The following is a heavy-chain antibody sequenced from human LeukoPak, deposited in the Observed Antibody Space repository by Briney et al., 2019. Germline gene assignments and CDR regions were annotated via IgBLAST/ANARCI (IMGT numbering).Heavy chain of an antibody. J-gene: IGHJ4*02. D-gene: IGHD5-18*01. CDR3: ARDARIQLWFNFDY. Sequence: GGSLRLSCAASGFTFSSYGMHWVRQAPGKGLEWVAVIWYDGSNKCYAVSVKGRFTISRDNSKNTLYLQMNSLRAEDTAVYYCARDARIQLWFNFDYWGQGTLVTVSS. CDR2: IWYDGSNK. V-gene: IGHV3-33*01. CDR1: GFTFSSYG.